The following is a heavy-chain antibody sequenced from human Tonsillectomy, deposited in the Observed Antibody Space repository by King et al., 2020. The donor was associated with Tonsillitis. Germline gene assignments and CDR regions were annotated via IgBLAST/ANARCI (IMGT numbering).Heavy chain of an antibody. Sequence: VQLQQWGAGLLKPSETLSLTCAVYGESFIAYYWSWIRQTPGKGLEWIGKVNHSGSTNYNPSLTSRVTISVDTPKNQFSLKLSSVTAADTAVYYCASPKSMGYWGQGTLVIVSS. CDR3: ASPKSMGY. J-gene: IGHJ4*02. V-gene: IGHV4-34*01. CDR2: VNHSGST. CDR1: GESFIAYY.